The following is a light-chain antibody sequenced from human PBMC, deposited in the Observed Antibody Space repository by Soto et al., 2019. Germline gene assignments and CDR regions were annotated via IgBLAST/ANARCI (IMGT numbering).Light chain of an antibody. CDR1: SSDVGGYNY. CDR2: EVS. V-gene: IGLV2-14*01. CDR3: SSYTSSSSYV. Sequence: QSVLTQPASVSGSPGQSITISCTGTSSDVGGYNYVSWYQQHPGKAPKLMIYEVSNRPSGVSNRFSGSKSGNTASLTISGLPAEDEADYYCSSYTSSSSYVFGTGTKLTVL. J-gene: IGLJ1*01.